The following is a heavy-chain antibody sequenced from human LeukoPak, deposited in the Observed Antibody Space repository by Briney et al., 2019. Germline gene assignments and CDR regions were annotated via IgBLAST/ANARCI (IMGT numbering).Heavy chain of an antibody. CDR3: ARGNYYDRTASGY. D-gene: IGHD3-22*01. CDR1: GGTFSSYT. Sequence: EASVKVSCKPSGGTFSSYTISWVRQAPGQGREWMGRIIPILGIANYAQKLQGRVTMTTDTSTSTAYMELRSLRSDDTAVYYCARGNYYDRTASGYWGQGTLVTVSS. CDR2: IIPILGIA. J-gene: IGHJ4*02. V-gene: IGHV1-69*02.